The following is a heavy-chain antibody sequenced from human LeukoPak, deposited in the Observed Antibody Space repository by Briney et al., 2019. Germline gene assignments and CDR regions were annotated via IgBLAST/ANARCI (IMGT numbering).Heavy chain of an antibody. V-gene: IGHV3-74*01. CDR2: INGEGSST. Sequence: PGGSLRLSCAASGFTFSTYWMHWVRQAPGKGLVWVARINGEGSSTIYADSVKGRFTISRDNSKNTLYLQTSSLRVEDTAVYYCARASTTVPNLLDHWGRGTLVTVSS. CDR1: GFTFSTYW. J-gene: IGHJ4*02. CDR3: ARASTTVPNLLDH. D-gene: IGHD4-17*01.